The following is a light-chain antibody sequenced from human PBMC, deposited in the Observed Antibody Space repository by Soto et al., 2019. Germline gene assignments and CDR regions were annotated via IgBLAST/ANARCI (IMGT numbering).Light chain of an antibody. V-gene: IGLV4-69*01. Sequence: QPVLTQSPSASASLGASVNLTCTLRTGHSSYAIAWHQQQPEKGPRYLMKLNSDGSHNKGDGIPDRFSGSSSGAERYLTISGLQSEDEADYYCQTWGTGIVVFGGGTKVTVL. CDR3: QTWGTGIVV. J-gene: IGLJ3*02. CDR1: TGHSSYA. CDR2: LNSDGSH.